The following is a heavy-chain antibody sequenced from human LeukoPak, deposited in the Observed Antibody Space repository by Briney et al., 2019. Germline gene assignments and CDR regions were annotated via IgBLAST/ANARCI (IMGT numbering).Heavy chain of an antibody. Sequence: SETLSLTRTVSGGSISSYYWSWIRQPPGKGLEWIGYIYYSGSTNYNPSLKSRVTISVDTSKNQFSLKLSSVTAADTAVYYCARRTYSSSWNGFDYWGQGTLVTVSS. CDR2: IYYSGST. J-gene: IGHJ4*02. CDR3: ARRTYSSSWNGFDY. CDR1: GGSISSYY. D-gene: IGHD6-13*01. V-gene: IGHV4-59*08.